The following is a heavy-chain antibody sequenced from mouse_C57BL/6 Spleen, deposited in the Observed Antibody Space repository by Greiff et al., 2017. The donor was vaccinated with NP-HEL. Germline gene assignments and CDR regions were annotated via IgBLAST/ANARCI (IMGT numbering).Heavy chain of an antibody. V-gene: IGHV5-4*01. CDR1: GFTFSSYA. CDR2: ISDGGSYT. Sequence: EVNVVESGGGLVKPGGSLKLSCAASGFTFSSYAMSWVRQTPEKRLEWVATISDGGSYTYYPDNVKGRFTISRDNAKNNLYLQMSHLKSEDTAMYYCAREGTTVVAHYYAMDYWGQGTSVTVSS. CDR3: AREGTTVVAHYYAMDY. J-gene: IGHJ4*01. D-gene: IGHD1-1*01.